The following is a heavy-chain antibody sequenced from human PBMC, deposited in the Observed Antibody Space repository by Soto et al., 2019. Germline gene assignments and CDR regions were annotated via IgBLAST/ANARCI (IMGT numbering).Heavy chain of an antibody. V-gene: IGHV4-4*02. D-gene: IGHD3-22*01. CDR3: ARHSSYYYDSSAYYDS. Sequence: QVHLQESGPGLVQSSGTLSLTCGVSGAPISTGNWWTWVRQPPGKGLEWIGEIYHGGNTNYRPSLKSRVTISVHKAKNQFTLRLSSVTAADTAVYYCARHSSYYYDSSAYYDSWGQGALVTVSS. J-gene: IGHJ5*01. CDR1: GAPISTGNW. CDR2: IYHGGNT.